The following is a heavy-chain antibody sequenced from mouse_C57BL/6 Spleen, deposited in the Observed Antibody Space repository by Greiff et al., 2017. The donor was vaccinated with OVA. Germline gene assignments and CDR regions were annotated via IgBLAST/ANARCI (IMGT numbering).Heavy chain of an antibody. D-gene: IGHD1-1*01. V-gene: IGHV1-64*01. Sequence: QVQLQQPGAELVKPGASVKLSCKASGYTFTSYWMHWVKQRPGQGLEWIGMIHPNSGSTNYYEKFKSKATLTVDKSSSTAYMQLSSLTSEDSAVYYCARSNLRRGFAYWGQGTLVTVSA. CDR1: GYTFTSYW. CDR2: IHPNSGST. CDR3: ARSNLRRGFAY. J-gene: IGHJ3*01.